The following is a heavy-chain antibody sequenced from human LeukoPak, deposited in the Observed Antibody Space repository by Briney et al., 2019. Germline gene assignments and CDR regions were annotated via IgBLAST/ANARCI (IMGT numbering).Heavy chain of an antibody. J-gene: IGHJ4*02. CDR1: GGSFSNYF. CDR3: ARVPLGFREPFDY. D-gene: IGHD3-10*01. CDR2: ISPSGGT. Sequence: SETLSLTCVVYGGSFSNYFWSWIRQPPGEGLEWIGEISPSGGTAYNPPLNSRVTISIDTSKRQFSLKVISVTAADTAVYYCARVPLGFREPFDYWGQGTLVTVSS. V-gene: IGHV4-34*01.